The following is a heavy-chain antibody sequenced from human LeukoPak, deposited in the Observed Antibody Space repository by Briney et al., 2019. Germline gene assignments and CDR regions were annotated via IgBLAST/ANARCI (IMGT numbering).Heavy chain of an antibody. J-gene: IGHJ4*02. CDR1: GFPFSSYW. Sequence: PGGSLRLSCAAPGFPFSSYWMHWGSQAPGKGLVWVSRINRDGRSTSYGDSVKARFTISRDIAKKTLYLQMNSLRAEYTAVYYCARDRAPYSFDYWGQGTLVTVSS. CDR3: ARDRAPYSFDY. CDR2: INRDGRST. V-gene: IGHV3-74*01.